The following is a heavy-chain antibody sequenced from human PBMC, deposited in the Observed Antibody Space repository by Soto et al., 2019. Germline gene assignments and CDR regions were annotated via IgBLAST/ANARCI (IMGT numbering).Heavy chain of an antibody. Sequence: PGGSLRLSCVASGFTFSTYAMTWVRQAPGKGLEWVSAITGSGSGTYYADSVKGRFTISRDNSKNTLYLQMNSLRAEDTAVYYCAKETPGTTCFDYWGPGTLVTVSS. D-gene: IGHD1-7*01. V-gene: IGHV3-23*01. CDR1: GFTFSTYA. CDR3: AKETPGTTCFDY. CDR2: ITGSGSGT. J-gene: IGHJ4*02.